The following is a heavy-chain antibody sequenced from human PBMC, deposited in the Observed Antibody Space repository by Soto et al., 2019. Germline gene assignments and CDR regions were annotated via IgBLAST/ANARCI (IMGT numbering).Heavy chain of an antibody. V-gene: IGHV1-69*13. J-gene: IGHJ4*02. CDR1: GGTFSSYA. CDR2: IIPILGTA. CDR3: ARGFGDCISTSCYLPFDY. Sequence: GASVKVSCKASGGTFSSYAISWVRQAPGQGLEWMGGIIPILGTANYAQKFQGRVTITADESTSTAYMELSSLRSEDTAVYYCARGFGDCISTSCYLPFDYWGQGTLVTVSS. D-gene: IGHD2-2*01.